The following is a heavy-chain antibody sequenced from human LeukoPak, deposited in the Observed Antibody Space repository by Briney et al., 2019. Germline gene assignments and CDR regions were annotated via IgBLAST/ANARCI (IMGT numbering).Heavy chain of an antibody. D-gene: IGHD3-10*01. CDR3: ARRQTYYYGSGSYYNEYYFDY. V-gene: IGHV4-59*08. CDR1: GGSISSYY. CDR2: IYYSGST. Sequence: SETLSLTCTVSGGSISSYYWSWIRQPPGKGLEWIGYIYYSGSTNYNPSLKSRVTISVDTSKSQFSLKLSSVTAADTAVYYCARRQTYYYGSGSYYNEYYFDYWGQGTLVTVSS. J-gene: IGHJ4*02.